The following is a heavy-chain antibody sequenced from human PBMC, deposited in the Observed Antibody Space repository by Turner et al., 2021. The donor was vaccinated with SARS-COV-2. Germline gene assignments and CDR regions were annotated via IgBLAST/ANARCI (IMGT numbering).Heavy chain of an antibody. Sequence: EVPLVESGGGVVKHGGSLRLSCAAPGLSFSSSSMIWFRQAPGKGLDWVSSMGRSRSYICYANSVKCRFTITRDNANNSLYLQMNSLRAEDTAVYYCAGWHYFDSSGYYTQAFDIWGQGTMVTVSS. CDR2: MGRSRSYI. CDR1: GLSFSSSS. J-gene: IGHJ3*02. CDR3: AGWHYFDSSGYYTQAFDI. D-gene: IGHD3-22*01. V-gene: IGHV3-21*02.